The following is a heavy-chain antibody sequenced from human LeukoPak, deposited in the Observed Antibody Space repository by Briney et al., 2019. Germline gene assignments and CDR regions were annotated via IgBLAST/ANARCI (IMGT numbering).Heavy chain of an antibody. J-gene: IGHJ4*02. CDR1: GFTFSSYW. Sequence: PGGSLRLSCAASGFTFSSYWMHWVRQAPGKGLVWVSRINTDGSTTTYADSVKGRFTISRDNAKNTLYLQMNSLRAEDTAVYYCARGMTAPSYYTYTYWGQGTLVTVSS. V-gene: IGHV3-74*01. CDR3: ARGMTAPSYYTYTY. D-gene: IGHD2-21*02. CDR2: INTDGSTT.